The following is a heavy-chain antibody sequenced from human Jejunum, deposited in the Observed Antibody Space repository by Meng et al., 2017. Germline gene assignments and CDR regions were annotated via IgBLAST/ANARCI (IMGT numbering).Heavy chain of an antibody. Sequence: SVKVSCKASGGTFSSYAISWVRQAPGQGLEWMGGIILIFGTVDYAKKFQGRVTITADKSTSTAYMELSSLRSEDTAVYYCASSGSYAGNYYGMDVWGQGTMVTVSS. V-gene: IGHV1-69*06. D-gene: IGHD1-26*01. CDR1: GGTFSSYA. CDR2: IILIFGTV. CDR3: ASSGSYAGNYYGMDV. J-gene: IGHJ6*02.